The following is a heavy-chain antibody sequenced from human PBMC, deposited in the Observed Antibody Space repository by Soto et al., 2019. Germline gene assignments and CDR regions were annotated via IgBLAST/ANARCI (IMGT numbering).Heavy chain of an antibody. D-gene: IGHD3-16*01. CDR2: ISYDGSNK. J-gene: IGHJ4*02. V-gene: IGHV3-30*18. CDR3: AKDGGLRLAFYFDY. CDR1: GFTFNTYA. Sequence: QVQLVESGGGVVQPGRSLRLSCAASGFTFNTYAMHWVRQAPGKGLEWVAVISYDGSNKYYADSVKGRFTISGDNSKNTLYLEINSLRAEDTAVYYCAKDGGLRLAFYFDYWGQGTLVTVSS.